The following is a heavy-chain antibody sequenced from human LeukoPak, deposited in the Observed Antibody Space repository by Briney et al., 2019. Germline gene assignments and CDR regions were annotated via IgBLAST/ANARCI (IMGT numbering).Heavy chain of an antibody. Sequence: SQTLSLTCTVSGGSISSGSYYWSWIRQPAGKGLEWIGRIYTSGSTNYNPSLKSRVTISVDTSKNQFSLKLSSVTAADTAVYYCARVDYDFWSGPDAFDIWGQGTMVTVSS. CDR1: GGSISSGSYY. CDR2: IYTSGST. D-gene: IGHD3-3*01. CDR3: ARVDYDFWSGPDAFDI. V-gene: IGHV4-61*02. J-gene: IGHJ3*02.